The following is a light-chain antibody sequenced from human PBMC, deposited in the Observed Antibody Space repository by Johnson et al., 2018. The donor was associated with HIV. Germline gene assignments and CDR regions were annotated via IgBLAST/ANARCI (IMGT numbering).Light chain of an antibody. CDR2: ENN. V-gene: IGLV1-51*02. J-gene: IGLJ1*01. Sequence: QAVLTQPPSVSAAPGQKVTISCSGSSSNIGNHYVSWYQQLPGTAPKLLIYENNKRPSGIPDRFSGSKSGTSATLGITGLQTGDAADYYCGTGGGVCGTGTKVTGL. CDR3: GTGGGV. CDR1: SSNIGNHY.